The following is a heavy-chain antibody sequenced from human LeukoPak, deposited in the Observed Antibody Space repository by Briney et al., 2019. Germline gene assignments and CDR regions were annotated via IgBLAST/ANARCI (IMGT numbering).Heavy chain of an antibody. Sequence: KTGGSLRLSCAASGFTFSDYYMSWIRQAPGEGLEWVSYISSSGSTIYYADSVKGRFTISRDNAKNSLYLQMNSLRAEDTAVYYCATFGDFGVVIGYYYYGMDVWGQGTTVTVSS. J-gene: IGHJ6*02. D-gene: IGHD3-3*01. V-gene: IGHV3-11*01. CDR3: ATFGDFGVVIGYYYYGMDV. CDR2: ISSSGSTI. CDR1: GFTFSDYY.